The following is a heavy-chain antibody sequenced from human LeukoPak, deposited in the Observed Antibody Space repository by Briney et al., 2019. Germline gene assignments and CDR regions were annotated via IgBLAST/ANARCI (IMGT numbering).Heavy chain of an antibody. J-gene: IGHJ3*02. V-gene: IGHV4-38-2*02. Sequence: SETLSLTCTVSGYSISSGYYWGWIRQPPGKGLEWIGGIYHSGSTYYNPSLKSRVTISVDTSKNQFSLKLSSVTAADTAVYYCARVLLPGTQKMLWFGELGAHDAFDIWGQGTMVTVSS. D-gene: IGHD3-10*01. CDR1: GYSISSGYY. CDR2: IYHSGST. CDR3: ARVLLPGTQKMLWFGELGAHDAFDI.